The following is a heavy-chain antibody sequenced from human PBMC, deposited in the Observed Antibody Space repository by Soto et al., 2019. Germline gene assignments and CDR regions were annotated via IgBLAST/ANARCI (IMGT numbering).Heavy chain of an antibody. J-gene: IGHJ3*02. Sequence: PSETLSLTCTVSGGSISSGGYYWSWIRQHPGKGLEWIGYIYYSGSTYYNPSLKSRVTISVDTSKNQFSLKLSSVTAADTAVYYCARDGAGRDTAMVSDAFDICGQGTIGTVS. CDR2: IYYSGST. D-gene: IGHD5-18*01. CDR1: GGSISSGGYY. CDR3: ARDGAGRDTAMVSDAFDI. V-gene: IGHV4-31*03.